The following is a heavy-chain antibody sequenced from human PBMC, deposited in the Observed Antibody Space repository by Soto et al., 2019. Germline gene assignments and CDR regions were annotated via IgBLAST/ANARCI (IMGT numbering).Heavy chain of an antibody. V-gene: IGHV1-8*01. CDR2: MNPNSGNT. J-gene: IGHJ4*02. D-gene: IGHD3-3*01. Sequence: ASVKVSCKASGYTFTSYDINWVRQATGQGLEWMGWMNPNSGNTGYAQKFQGRVTMTRNTSISTAYMELSSLRSEDTAVYYCARGRGYYDFWSGYYHFDYWGQGTLVTVFS. CDR1: GYTFTSYD. CDR3: ARGRGYYDFWSGYYHFDY.